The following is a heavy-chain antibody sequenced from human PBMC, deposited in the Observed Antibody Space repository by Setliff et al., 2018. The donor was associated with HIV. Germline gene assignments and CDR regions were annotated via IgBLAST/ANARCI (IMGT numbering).Heavy chain of an antibody. CDR1: GGSISSGSYY. Sequence: PSETLSLTCTVSGGSISSGSYYWSWIRQPAGKGLEWIGRIYTSGSTNYNPSLKSRVTISVDTSKNQFSLKLRSVTAADTAVYYCARETYYYDNSGHNWFDPWGQGTLVTVSS. J-gene: IGHJ5*02. V-gene: IGHV4-61*02. D-gene: IGHD3-22*01. CDR3: ARETYYYDNSGHNWFDP. CDR2: IYTSGST.